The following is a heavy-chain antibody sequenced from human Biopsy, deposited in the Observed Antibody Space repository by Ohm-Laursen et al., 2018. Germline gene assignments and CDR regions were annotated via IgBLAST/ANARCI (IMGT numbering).Heavy chain of an antibody. V-gene: IGHV4-34*01. D-gene: IGHD2/OR15-2a*01. CDR1: GESFNGYY. J-gene: IGHJ6*02. CDR2: INHSGRT. CDR3: ARATNSTGWPYYYFYGMDV. Sequence: SETLSLTCVVYGESFNGYYWSWIRQTPGKGLEWIGEINHSGRTNYNPSLKSRVTISVDTSKNQFSLRLNSVTAADTAVYYCARATNSTGWPYYYFYGMDVWGQGTTVTVSS.